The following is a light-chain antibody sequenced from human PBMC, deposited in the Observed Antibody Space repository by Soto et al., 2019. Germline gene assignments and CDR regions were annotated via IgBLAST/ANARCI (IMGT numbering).Light chain of an antibody. CDR2: DAS. J-gene: IGKJ4*01. CDR3: QQRSNWPLT. V-gene: IGKV3-11*01. CDR1: QSVSSY. Sequence: EIVLTQSPATLSLSPGERATLXXRASQSVSSYLAWYQQKPGQAPRLXIYDASNRATGIPARFSGSGSGTDFTLTISSLEPEDFAVYYCQQRSNWPLTFGGGTKVDIK.